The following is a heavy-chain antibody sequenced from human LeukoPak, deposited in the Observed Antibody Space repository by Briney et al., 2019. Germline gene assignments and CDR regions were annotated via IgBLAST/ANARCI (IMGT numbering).Heavy chain of an antibody. CDR2: ISSSSSYI. D-gene: IGHD3-22*01. Sequence: GGSLRLSCAASGFTFSSYSMNWVRQAPGKGLEWVSSISSSSSYIYYADSVKGRFTISRDNARNSLYLQMNSLRAEDTAVYYCARSHPTYYYDSSGPNGGIDYWGQGTPVTVSS. J-gene: IGHJ4*02. V-gene: IGHV3-21*01. CDR1: GFTFSSYS. CDR3: ARSHPTYYYDSSGPNGGIDY.